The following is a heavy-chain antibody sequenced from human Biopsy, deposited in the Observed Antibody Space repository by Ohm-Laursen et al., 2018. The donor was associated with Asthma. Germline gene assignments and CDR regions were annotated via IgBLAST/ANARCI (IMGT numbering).Heavy chain of an antibody. CDR3: ARDVMEWYLPAFDF. CDR2: IWYDGTNK. Sequence: SLRLSCSASGFTFSYYGMHWVRQAPGKGLEWVAVIWYDGTNKYYGDSVNGRFTVSRDDSKNTLYLQMNSLRPDDTAVYYCARDVMEWYLPAFDFWGQGTLVTVSS. J-gene: IGHJ4*02. CDR1: GFTFSYYG. D-gene: IGHD3-3*01. V-gene: IGHV3-33*01.